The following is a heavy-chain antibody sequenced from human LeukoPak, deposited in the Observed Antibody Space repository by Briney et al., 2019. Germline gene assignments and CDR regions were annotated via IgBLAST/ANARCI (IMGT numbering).Heavy chain of an antibody. J-gene: IGHJ4*02. Sequence: GGSLRLSCTVSGFTFSSNSWSWVRQAPGKGLEWVSFIYSGGNTHYSDSVTGRFTISRDNSKNTLYLQMNSLRAEDTAIYYCARRAGEYSHPYDWGQGTLVTVSS. CDR1: GFTFSSNS. CDR2: IYSGGNT. D-gene: IGHD2-15*01. CDR3: ARRAGEYSHPYD. V-gene: IGHV3-53*01.